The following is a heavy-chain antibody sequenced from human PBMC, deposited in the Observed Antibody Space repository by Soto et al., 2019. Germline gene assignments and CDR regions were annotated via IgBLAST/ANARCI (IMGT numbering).Heavy chain of an antibody. CDR1: GGTFSSYT. CDR3: ERSTVTTNYYYYGMDV. V-gene: IGHV1-69*02. CDR2: IIPILGIA. D-gene: IGHD4-17*01. Sequence: QVQLVQSGAEVKKPGSSVKVSCKASGGTFSSYTISWVRQAPGQGLEWMGRIIPILGIANYAQKFQGRVTITADKSTSTAYMELSSLRSEDTAVYYYERSTVTTNYYYYGMDVWGQGTTVTVSS. J-gene: IGHJ6*02.